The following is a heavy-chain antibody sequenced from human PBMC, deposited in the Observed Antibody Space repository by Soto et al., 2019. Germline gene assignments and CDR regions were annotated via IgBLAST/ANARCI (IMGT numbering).Heavy chain of an antibody. CDR3: AKDHLPTTVTTPWFDP. D-gene: IGHD4-17*01. CDR1: GFTFRNYG. J-gene: IGHJ5*02. V-gene: IGHV3-30*18. Sequence: QVQLVGSGGGVVQPGRSLRLSCAASGFTFRNYGMHWVRQAPGKGLEWVAVISYDGSNKYYADSVKGRFTISRDNSENTLYLQMDSLRAEDTAVYYCAKDHLPTTVTTPWFDPWGQGTLVTVSS. CDR2: ISYDGSNK.